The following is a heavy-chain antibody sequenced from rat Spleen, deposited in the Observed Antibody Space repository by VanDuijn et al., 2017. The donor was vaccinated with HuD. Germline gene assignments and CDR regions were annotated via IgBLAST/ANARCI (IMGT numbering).Heavy chain of an antibody. Sequence: EVQLVESGGGLVQPGRSMKLSCAASGFTFSDYYMAWVRQAPKKGLEWVASISYEGSNTYYRDSVKGRFTISRDNAKSTLYLQMDSLRSEDTATYYCARSSYYGYNSFDYWGQGVMVTVSS. CDR3: ARSSYYGYNSFDY. V-gene: IGHV5-22*01. J-gene: IGHJ2*01. D-gene: IGHD1-7*01. CDR2: ISYEGSNT. CDR1: GFTFSDYY.